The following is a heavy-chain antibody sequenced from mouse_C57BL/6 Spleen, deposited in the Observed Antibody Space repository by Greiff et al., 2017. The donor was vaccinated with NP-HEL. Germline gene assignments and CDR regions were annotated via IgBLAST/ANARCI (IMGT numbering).Heavy chain of an antibody. CDR2: ISSYGSN. V-gene: IGHV3-6*01. D-gene: IGHD2-4*01. CDR1: CYSITSGYY. CDR3: ASGDYDGYAMDY. J-gene: IGHJ4*01. Sequence: EVQLQESGPGLVKPSQSLSLTCSVTCYSITSGYYWNWLRQFPGNKLEWMGYISSYGSNNYNPSLKNRISSTSDTSKNQFFMKLKSVTTEDTATYYCASGDYDGYAMDYWGQGTSVTVSS.